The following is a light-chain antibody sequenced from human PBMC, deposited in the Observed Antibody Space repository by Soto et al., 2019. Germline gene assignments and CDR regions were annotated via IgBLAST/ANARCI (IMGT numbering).Light chain of an antibody. CDR2: GAS. V-gene: IGKV3D-15*01. CDR1: RSVNNN. J-gene: IGKJ1*01. CDR3: QQDNKWPLK. Sequence: EIVLRQYPSNLSVFPAEIATLSFRSSRSVNNNYLAWYQQKPGQAPRLLIFGASSRATGIPVRFSGSASGTEFTLTISSLQSEDFPVYYCQQDNKWPLKFGQGTKVDI.